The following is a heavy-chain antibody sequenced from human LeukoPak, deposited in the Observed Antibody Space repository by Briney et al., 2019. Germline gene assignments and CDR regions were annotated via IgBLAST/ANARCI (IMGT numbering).Heavy chain of an antibody. CDR2: ITGSGGST. Sequence: PGGSLRLYCAASGFTFSSYAISWVGQGPGKGLEWVSAITGSGGSTYYADSVQGRFTISRDNSRNTLYLQMNSLRAEDTAVYYGAPWEPRGHYYLDVSGKGTTVTVSS. V-gene: IGHV3-23*01. CDR1: GFTFSSYA. CDR3: APWEPRGHYYLDV. J-gene: IGHJ6*03. D-gene: IGHD1-26*01.